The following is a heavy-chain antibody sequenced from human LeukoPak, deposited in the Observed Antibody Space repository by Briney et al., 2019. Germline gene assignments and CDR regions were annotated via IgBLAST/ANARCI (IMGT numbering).Heavy chain of an antibody. CDR3: ARETTPRYDSSGYRPPLFDY. Sequence: GASVKVSCKSSGYTFTSYGISWVRQAPGQGLEWMGWISAYNGNVNYAQKLQGRVTMTTDTSTSTAYMELRSLRSDDTAVYYCARETTPRYDSSGYRPPLFDYWGQGTRVTVSS. CDR2: ISAYNGNV. J-gene: IGHJ4*02. CDR1: GYTFTSYG. D-gene: IGHD3-22*01. V-gene: IGHV1-18*01.